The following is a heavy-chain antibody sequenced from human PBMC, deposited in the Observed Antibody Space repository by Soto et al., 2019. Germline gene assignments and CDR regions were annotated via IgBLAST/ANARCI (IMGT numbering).Heavy chain of an antibody. CDR2: INAANGDT. V-gene: IGHV1-3*01. CDR1: GYTVTSYG. J-gene: IGHJ5*02. Sequence: SVKASCRASGYTVTSYGIHLVRQAPGQSLEWMGWINAANGDTKYSPKFQGRVTITRDTSASTAYMELSSLRSEYTAVYYCVRRHVSATGIDLVDLWGQGSLVIVSA. D-gene: IGHD2-21*02. CDR3: VRRHVSATGIDLVDL.